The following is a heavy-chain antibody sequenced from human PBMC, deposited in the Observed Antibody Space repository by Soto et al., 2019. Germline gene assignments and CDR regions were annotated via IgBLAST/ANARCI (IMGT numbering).Heavy chain of an antibody. CDR1: GFTFSSYA. J-gene: IGHJ4*02. D-gene: IGHD4-17*01. V-gene: IGHV3-23*01. CDR2: ISGSGGST. CDR3: AKHPTVTPTPWVDY. Sequence: EVQLLESGGGLVQPGGSLRLSCAVSGFTFSSYAMSWVRQAPGKGLEWVSAISGSGGSTYYADSVKGRFTISRDNSKNTLYLQMNSLRAEDTAVYYCAKHPTVTPTPWVDYWGQGTLVTVSS.